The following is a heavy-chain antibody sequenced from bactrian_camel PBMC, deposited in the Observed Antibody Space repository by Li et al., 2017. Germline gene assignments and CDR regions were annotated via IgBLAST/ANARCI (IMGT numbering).Heavy chain of an antibody. J-gene: IGHJ6*01. Sequence: VQLVESGGGLVQPGGSPRLSCAASGFTLGPYDMSWVRQAPGKGLEWVSGVNIRGDKTYYADSVKGRFTVSRDNAKNTLYLQLNSLKTEDKAIYYCANMGIQLSYYNEYDTFAFGFWGQGTQVTVS. CDR3: ANMGIQLSYYNEYDTFAFGF. V-gene: IGHV3S40*01. CDR1: GFTLGPYD. D-gene: IGHD4*01. CDR2: VNIRGDKT.